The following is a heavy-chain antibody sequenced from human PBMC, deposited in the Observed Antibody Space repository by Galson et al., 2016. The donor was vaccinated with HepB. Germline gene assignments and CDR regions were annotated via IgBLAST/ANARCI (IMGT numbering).Heavy chain of an antibody. Sequence: SLRLSCAASGFTINNNYMRWLRQAPGKGLEWVSLIYSGGGTSYTNSVKGRFTISRDNSKNTLYLQMNSLRAEDTAVYYCAKGTTVLGDNWGQGILVTVSS. J-gene: IGHJ4*02. CDR3: AKGTTVLGDN. V-gene: IGHV3-53*01. CDR1: GFTINNNY. D-gene: IGHD4-11*01. CDR2: IYSGGGT.